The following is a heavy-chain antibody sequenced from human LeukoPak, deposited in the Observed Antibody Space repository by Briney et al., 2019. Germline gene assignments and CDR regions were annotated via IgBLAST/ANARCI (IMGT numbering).Heavy chain of an antibody. J-gene: IGHJ4*02. Sequence: ASVKVSCKASGYTFTNYGISWVRQAPGQGLEWMGWISAFNGYTNYAQKIQGRVTMTTDTSTSTAYMELRSLRSDDTAVYYCARSFNYYCSGSYYNDYWGQGTLVTVSS. CDR2: ISAFNGYT. CDR1: GYTFTNYG. CDR3: ARSFNYYCSGSYYNDY. V-gene: IGHV1-18*01. D-gene: IGHD3-10*01.